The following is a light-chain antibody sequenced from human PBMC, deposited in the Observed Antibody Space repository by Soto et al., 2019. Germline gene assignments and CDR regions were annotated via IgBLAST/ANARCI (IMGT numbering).Light chain of an antibody. CDR3: QKYNSAPWT. CDR2: AAS. CDR1: QGISNY. J-gene: IGKJ1*01. Sequence: DIQMTQSPSSLSASVGDRVTITCRASQGISNYLAWYQQKPGKVPKLLIYAASTLQSGIPSRFSGSGSGTDFHLTISRLQPEDVATYYCQKYNSAPWTFGQGTKVEIK. V-gene: IGKV1-27*01.